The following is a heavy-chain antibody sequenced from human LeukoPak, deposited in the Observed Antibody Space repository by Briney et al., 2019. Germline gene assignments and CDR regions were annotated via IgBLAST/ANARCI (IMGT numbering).Heavy chain of an antibody. CDR1: GGSISSYY. J-gene: IGHJ6*02. D-gene: IGHD3-3*01. CDR2: IYYSGST. V-gene: IGHV4-59*01. CDR3: TRDTKYYDFWSGYNYYYGMDV. Sequence: SETLSLTCTVSGGSISSYYWSWIRQPPGKGLEWIGYIYYSGSTNYNPSLKSRVTISVDTSKNQFSLKLSSVTAADTAVYYCTRDTKYYDFWSGYNYYYGMDVWGQGTTVTVSS.